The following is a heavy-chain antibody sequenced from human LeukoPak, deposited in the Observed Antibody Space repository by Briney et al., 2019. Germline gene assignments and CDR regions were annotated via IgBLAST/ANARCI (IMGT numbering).Heavy chain of an antibody. V-gene: IGHV1-46*01. CDR3: ARDHGSAYYRAPRH. J-gene: IGHJ4*02. Sequence: ASVEVSCKASGYIFTNYYMHWVRQAPGQGLEWMGTINPSGGSTTYAQKFQGRVTMTRDTSTSTVYMELSSLRSEDTAAYYCARDHGSAYYRAPRHWGQGTLVTVSS. CDR2: INPSGGST. CDR1: GYIFTNYY. D-gene: IGHD3-10*01.